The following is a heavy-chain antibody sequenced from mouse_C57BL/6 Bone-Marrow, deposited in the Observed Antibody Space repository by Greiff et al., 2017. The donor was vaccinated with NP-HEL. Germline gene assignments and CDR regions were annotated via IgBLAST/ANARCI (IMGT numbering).Heavy chain of an antibody. J-gene: IGHJ4*01. CDR2: IDPSDSYT. D-gene: IGHD2-4*01. CDR1: GYTFTSYW. Sequence: QVQLKQPGAELVMPGASVKLSCKASGYTFTSYWMHWVKQRPGQGLEWIGEIDPSDSYTNYNQQFKGKSTLTVDKSSSTAYMQLSSLTSEDSAVYYCARDYDYPYYAMDYWGQGTSVTVSS. CDR3: ARDYDYPYYAMDY. V-gene: IGHV1-69*01.